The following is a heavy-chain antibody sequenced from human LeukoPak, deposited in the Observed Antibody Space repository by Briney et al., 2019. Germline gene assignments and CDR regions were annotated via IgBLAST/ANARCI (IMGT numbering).Heavy chain of an antibody. V-gene: IGHV3-21*01. CDR3: ARDTGYCSGGSCFIGAIDI. CDR1: GFTFSSYS. J-gene: IGHJ3*02. CDR2: ISSSNSYI. D-gene: IGHD2-15*01. Sequence: GGSLRLSCVASGFTFSSYSMNWVRQAPGKGLEWVSSISSSNSYIEYADTVKGRFTISRDNAKNSLSLQLNSLRAEDTAVYYCARDTGYCSGGSCFIGAIDIWGQGTVVTVSS.